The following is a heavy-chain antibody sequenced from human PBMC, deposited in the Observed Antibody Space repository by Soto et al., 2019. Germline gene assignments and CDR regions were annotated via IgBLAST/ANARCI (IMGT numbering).Heavy chain of an antibody. Sequence: PSETLSLSCAVYGGSFSGYYWSWIRQPPGKGLEWIGEINHSGSTNYNPSLKSRVTISVDTSKNQFSLKLSSVTAADTAVYYCARRYYYDSSGYLQNYIDYWGQGTLVTVSS. CDR2: INHSGST. D-gene: IGHD3-22*01. CDR1: GGSFSGYY. CDR3: ARRYYYDSSGYLQNYIDY. V-gene: IGHV4-34*01. J-gene: IGHJ4*02.